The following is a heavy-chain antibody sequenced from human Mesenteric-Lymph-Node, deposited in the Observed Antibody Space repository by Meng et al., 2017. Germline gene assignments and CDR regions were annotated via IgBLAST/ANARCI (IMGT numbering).Heavy chain of an antibody. D-gene: IGHD2/OR15-2a*01. CDR2: LIPVLNKA. Sequence: VQLVQSGAEVEKPGSSVKVDCKTSGGSFSTYTFSWVRQAPGQGLEWMGGLIPVLNKAKSAPRFQDRVTFTADETTTTAYMELSSLTFEDTAVYFCARGRGNQPLFDFWGRGTLVTVSS. CDR3: ARGRGNQPLFDF. CDR1: GGSFSTYT. V-gene: IGHV1-69*10. J-gene: IGHJ4*02.